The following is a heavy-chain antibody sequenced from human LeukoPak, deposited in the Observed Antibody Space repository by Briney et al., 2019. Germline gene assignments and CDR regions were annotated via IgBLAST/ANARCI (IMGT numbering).Heavy chain of an antibody. J-gene: IGHJ4*02. CDR1: GGPISRGDYY. V-gene: IGHV4-30-2*01. Sequence: SETLSLPCTVSGGPISRGDYYWRWIRQPPAKVLEWIGYIYHRGSTFYNPSLKSRVTISVDRSKDQFSLKLSSVTAADTAVYYRARGAGSGRGYSSGWYFDYWGQGTLVTVSS. D-gene: IGHD6-19*01. CDR3: ARGAGSGRGYSSGWYFDY. CDR2: IYHRGST.